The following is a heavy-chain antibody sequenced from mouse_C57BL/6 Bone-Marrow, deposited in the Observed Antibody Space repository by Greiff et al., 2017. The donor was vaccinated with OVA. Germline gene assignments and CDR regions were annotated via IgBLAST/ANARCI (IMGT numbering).Heavy chain of an antibody. J-gene: IGHJ4*01. CDR3: AREGIYDGSDRAMDY. Sequence: EVQVVESGPGLVKPSQSLSLTCSVTGYSITSGYYWNWIRQFPGNKLEWMGYISYDGSNNYNPSLKNRISITRDTSKNQFFLKLHSVTTEDTATYDGAREGIYDGSDRAMDYWGQGTSVTVSS. V-gene: IGHV3-6*01. CDR2: ISYDGSN. D-gene: IGHD2-3*01. CDR1: GYSITSGYY.